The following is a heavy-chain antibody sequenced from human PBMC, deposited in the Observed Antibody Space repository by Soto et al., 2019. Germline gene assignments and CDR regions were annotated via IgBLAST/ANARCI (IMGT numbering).Heavy chain of an antibody. CDR3: ARDLNGGIAARDAFDI. CDR2: ISAYNGNT. D-gene: IGHD6-25*01. Sequence: ASVKVSCKASGYTFTSYGISWVRQAPGQGLEWMGWISAYNGNTNYAQKLQGRVTMTTDTSTGTAYMELRSLRSDDTAVYYCARDLNGGIAARDAFDIWGQGTVVTVSS. J-gene: IGHJ3*02. V-gene: IGHV1-18*01. CDR1: GYTFTSYG.